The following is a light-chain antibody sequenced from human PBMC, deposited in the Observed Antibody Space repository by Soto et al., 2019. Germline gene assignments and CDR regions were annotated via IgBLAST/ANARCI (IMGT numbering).Light chain of an antibody. CDR2: NNN. V-gene: IGLV1-44*01. Sequence: QSVLTQSPSTSGNPGQRVSISCSGSDSNIGTNTVNWYQQLPRAAPKLLIYNNNQRPSGVPDRFSGSKSGTSASLAISGLQSEDEADYYCAAWDDSLNGHVVFGGGTKLTVL. CDR1: DSNIGTNT. CDR3: AAWDDSLNGHVV. J-gene: IGLJ2*01.